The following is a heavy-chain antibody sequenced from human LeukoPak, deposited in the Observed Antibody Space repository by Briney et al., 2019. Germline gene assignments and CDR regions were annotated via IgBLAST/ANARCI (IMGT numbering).Heavy chain of an antibody. Sequence: PSETLSLTCTVSGGSISSFYWSWLRQPAGKGLEWIGRIYTSGSTNYNPSLKSRVTMSVDTSKNQFSLKRSSVTAADTAVYYCARNKRDFGLGFDSWGQGTLVTVSS. V-gene: IGHV4-4*07. CDR1: GGSISSFY. CDR2: IYTSGST. D-gene: IGHD3-16*01. J-gene: IGHJ5*01. CDR3: ARNKRDFGLGFDS.